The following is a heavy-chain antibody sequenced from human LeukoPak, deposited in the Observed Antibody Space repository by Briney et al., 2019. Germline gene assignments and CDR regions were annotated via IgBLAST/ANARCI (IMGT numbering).Heavy chain of an antibody. Sequence: PSETLSLNCTVSGVSISSYYWSWIRQPPGKGLEWIGYSYYSGSTNYNPSLKSRVTISVDTSKNQFSLKLSSVTAADTAVYYCARAHYQYDSSGYYFDYWGQGTLVTVSS. CDR1: GVSISSYY. J-gene: IGHJ4*02. CDR3: ARAHYQYDSSGYYFDY. V-gene: IGHV4-59*01. CDR2: SYYSGST. D-gene: IGHD3-22*01.